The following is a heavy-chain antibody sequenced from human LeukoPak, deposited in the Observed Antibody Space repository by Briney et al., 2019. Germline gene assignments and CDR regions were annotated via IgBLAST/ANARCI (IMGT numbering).Heavy chain of an antibody. J-gene: IGHJ6*03. V-gene: IGHV4-38-2*01. D-gene: IGHD6-13*01. Sequence: SETLSLTCAVSGYSISSGYYWGWIRQPPGKGLEWIGSIYHSGSTYYNPSLKSRVTISVDTSKNQFSLKLSSVTAADTAVYYCARVAAAGILNYYYYMDVWGQGTMVTVSS. CDR2: IYHSGST. CDR3: ARVAAAGILNYYYYMDV. CDR1: GYSISSGYY.